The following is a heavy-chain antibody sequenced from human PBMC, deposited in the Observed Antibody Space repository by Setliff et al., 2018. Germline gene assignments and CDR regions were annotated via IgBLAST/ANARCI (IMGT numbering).Heavy chain of an antibody. Sequence: SVKVSCKASGGSLNGYSVSWVRQAPGQGLEFLGRIILIFGTPNYAQKFQDRVTIGADKSTSTACMEMSSLNFEDTAVYYCATETVTFGGIIVRGYFDVWGQGTMVTVSS. V-gene: IGHV1-69*06. J-gene: IGHJ3*01. CDR2: IILIFGTP. CDR1: GGSLNGYS. D-gene: IGHD3-16*02. CDR3: ATETVTFGGIIVRGYFDV.